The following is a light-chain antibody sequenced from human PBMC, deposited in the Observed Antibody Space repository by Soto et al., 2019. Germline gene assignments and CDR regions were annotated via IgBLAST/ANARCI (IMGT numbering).Light chain of an antibody. Sequence: IQLTQSPSSLSASVGDRVTITCRASQGIGSYLAWYQQKPGEAPKLLIYEASTLQSGVPSRFSGSGSGTEFTLTIRGLLPEDFATYHCKQLNTLPFTFGQGTRLEI. V-gene: IGKV1-9*01. CDR1: QGIGSY. CDR3: KQLNTLPFT. CDR2: EAS. J-gene: IGKJ5*01.